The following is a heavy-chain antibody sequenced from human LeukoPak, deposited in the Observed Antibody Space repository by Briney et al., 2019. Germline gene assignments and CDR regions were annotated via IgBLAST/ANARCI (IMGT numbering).Heavy chain of an antibody. J-gene: IGHJ5*02. CDR2: INAGNGNT. Sequence: GASVKVSCKASGYTFTSYGINWVRQAPGQGLEWVGRINAGNGNTKYSQKFQGRVTITRDTSASTAYMELSSLRSEDTAVYYCARDIFYYGSGSYKGGFDPWGQGTLVTVSS. D-gene: IGHD3-10*01. V-gene: IGHV1-3*01. CDR1: GYTFTSYG. CDR3: ARDIFYYGSGSYKGGFDP.